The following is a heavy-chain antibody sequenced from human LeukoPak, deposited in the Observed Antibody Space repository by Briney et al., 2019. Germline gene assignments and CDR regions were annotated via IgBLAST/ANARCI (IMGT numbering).Heavy chain of an antibody. CDR2: IYDTGST. V-gene: IGHV4-59*02. CDR1: GSSVSTFY. Sequence: SETLSLTCIVSGSSVSTFYWSWLRQSPGTGLEWIGFIYDTGSTAYNPSCESRVTISLDTTKTQLSLMLTPVTAADTAMYYCARGSTDVYWYLDVWGRGTLVTVSA. J-gene: IGHJ2*01. CDR3: ARGSTDVYWYLDV. D-gene: IGHD1-26*01.